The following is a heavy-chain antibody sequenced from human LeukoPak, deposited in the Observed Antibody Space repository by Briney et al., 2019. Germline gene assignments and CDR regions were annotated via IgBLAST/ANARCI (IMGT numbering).Heavy chain of an antibody. D-gene: IGHD2-2*01. CDR3: ARRPREDIVVVPAAYNWFDP. V-gene: IGHV4-34*01. CDR2: INHSGST. Sequence: PSETLSLTCAVYGGSFSGYYWSWIRQPPGKGLEWIGEINHSGSTNYNPSLKSRVIISVDTSKNQFSLKLSSVTAADTAVYYCARRPREDIVVVPAAYNWFDPWGQGTLVNVSS. CDR1: GGSFSGYY. J-gene: IGHJ5*02.